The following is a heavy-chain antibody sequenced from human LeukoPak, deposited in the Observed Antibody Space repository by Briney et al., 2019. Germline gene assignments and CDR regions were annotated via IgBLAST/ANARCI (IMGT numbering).Heavy chain of an antibody. CDR1: GFTVSSNY. D-gene: IGHD3-10*01. Sequence: GGSLRLSCAASGFTVSSNYMSWVRQAPGKGLERVSVIYSGGSTYYADSVKGRFTISRDNSKNTLYLQMNSLRAEDTAVYYCARVQSRWFGELLGYYFDYWGQGTLLTVSS. J-gene: IGHJ4*02. CDR2: IYSGGST. V-gene: IGHV3-53*01. CDR3: ARVQSRWFGELLGYYFDY.